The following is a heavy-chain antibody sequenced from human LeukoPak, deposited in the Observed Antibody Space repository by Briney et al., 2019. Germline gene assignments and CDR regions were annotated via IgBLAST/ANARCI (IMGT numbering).Heavy chain of an antibody. V-gene: IGHV4-4*02. Sequence: PSETLSLTCAVSGGSITSNNWWSWVRQPPGRGLEWIGEIYHSGSTNYSPSLKSRVTISVDKSKNHFSLKLSSVTAADTGVYYCARVGTMVQGNHNWFDPWGQGTLVTVSS. D-gene: IGHD3-10*01. CDR3: ARVGTMVQGNHNWFDP. CDR2: IYHSGST. J-gene: IGHJ5*02. CDR1: GGSITSNNW.